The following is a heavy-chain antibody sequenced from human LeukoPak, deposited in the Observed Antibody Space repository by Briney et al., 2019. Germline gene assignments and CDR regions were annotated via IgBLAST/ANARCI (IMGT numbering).Heavy chain of an antibody. CDR1: GFTFSNYW. V-gene: IGHV3-7*03. CDR2: INEDGSEK. J-gene: IGHJ5*02. Sequence: GGSLRLSCAASGFTFSNYWMSWVRQAPGKGLEGVANINEDGSEKYYVDSVNGRFTFSRDNAKNSLFLQLNRLRVEDTAVYYCATYRATSWRQGALLAVSS. CDR3: ATYRATS. D-gene: IGHD2-21*01.